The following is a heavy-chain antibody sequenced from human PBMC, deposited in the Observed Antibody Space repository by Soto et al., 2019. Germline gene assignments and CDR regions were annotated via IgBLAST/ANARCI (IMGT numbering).Heavy chain of an antibody. J-gene: IGHJ6*02. CDR2: IIPLFGTA. Sequence: QVQLVQSGAEVRKPGSSVRVSCKASGGTFDAYTITWVRQAPGQGLEWMGGIIPLFGTANYAQKFQGRVTITADESTTTAHMELSSLRSEDTAVYFCATLGTKAMDVWGQGTTVTISS. CDR1: GGTFDAYT. CDR3: ATLGTKAMDV. V-gene: IGHV1-69*01. D-gene: IGHD2-2*01.